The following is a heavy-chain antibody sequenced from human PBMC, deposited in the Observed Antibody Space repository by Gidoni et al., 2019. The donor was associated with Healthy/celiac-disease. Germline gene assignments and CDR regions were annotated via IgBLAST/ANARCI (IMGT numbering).Heavy chain of an antibody. CDR1: GGSFSGYY. CDR2: INHSGST. Sequence: QVQLQQWGAGLLKPSETLSLTCAVYGGSFSGYYWSWLRQPPGKGLEWIGEINHSGSTNYNPSLKSRVTISVDTSKNQFSLKLSSVTAADTAVYYCARDGGIGDDWFQIDYWGQGTLVTVSS. CDR3: ARDGGIGDDWFQIDY. V-gene: IGHV4-34*01. D-gene: IGHD3-9*01. J-gene: IGHJ4*02.